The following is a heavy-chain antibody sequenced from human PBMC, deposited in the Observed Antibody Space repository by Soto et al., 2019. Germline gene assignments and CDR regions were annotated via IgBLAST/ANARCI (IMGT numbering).Heavy chain of an antibody. D-gene: IGHD3-3*01. Sequence: ASVKVSCKASGYTFTSYYIHWVRQAPGQGLEWMGIINPSGGSTSYAQKFQGRVTMTRDTSTSTVYMELSSLRSEDTAVYYCARGTGTYYDFWSGYTSHYYYYGMDVWGQGTTVTVSS. CDR3: ARGTGTYYDFWSGYTSHYYYYGMDV. V-gene: IGHV1-46*01. J-gene: IGHJ6*02. CDR2: INPSGGST. CDR1: GYTFTSYY.